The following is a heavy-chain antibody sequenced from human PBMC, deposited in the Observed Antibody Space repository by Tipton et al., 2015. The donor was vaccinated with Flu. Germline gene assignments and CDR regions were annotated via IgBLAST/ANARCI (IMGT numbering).Heavy chain of an antibody. CDR1: GDSITGYY. CDR2: FYHTGDT. Sequence: LRLSCSVSGDSITGYYWSWIRQPPGKGLEWIGYFYHTGDTNYNPSLASRVTISVDMSTNQLSLHLRSVTAADTAVYYCARGLGGNNPYWGRGTLVTVSS. CDR3: ARGLGGNNPY. D-gene: IGHD1-14*01. V-gene: IGHV4-59*08. J-gene: IGHJ4*02.